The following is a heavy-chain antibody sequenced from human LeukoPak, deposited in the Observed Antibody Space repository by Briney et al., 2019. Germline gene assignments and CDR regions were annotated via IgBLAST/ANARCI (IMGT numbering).Heavy chain of an antibody. J-gene: IGHJ4*02. CDR1: GGSISSGSYY. CDR3: ARLRADYFDY. Sequence: SETLSLTCTVSGGSISSGSYYWSWIRQPAGKGLEWIGRIYTSGSTNYNPSLKSRVTISVDTSKNQFSLKLSSVTAADTAVYYCARLRADYFDYWGQGTLVTVSS. CDR2: IYTSGST. V-gene: IGHV4-61*02.